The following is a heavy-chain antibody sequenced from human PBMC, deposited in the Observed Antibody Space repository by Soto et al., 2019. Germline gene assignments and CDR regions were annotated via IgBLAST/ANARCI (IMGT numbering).Heavy chain of an antibody. D-gene: IGHD1-1*01. V-gene: IGHV3-30*18. J-gene: IGHJ4*02. Sequence: PGGSLRLSCAASGFTFSSYGMHWVRQAPGKGLEWVAVISYDGSNKIYADSVKGRFTISRDNSKNTLYLQMNSLRAEDTAVYYCAKESTRGEAYNCNFDYWGQGTLVTVSS. CDR3: AKESTRGEAYNCNFDY. CDR1: GFTFSSYG. CDR2: ISYDGSNK.